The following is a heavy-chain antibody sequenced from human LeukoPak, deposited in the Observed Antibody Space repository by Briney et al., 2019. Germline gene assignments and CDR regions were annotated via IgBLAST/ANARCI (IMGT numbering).Heavy chain of an antibody. CDR3: AREPPTIGGVIVTDCC. D-gene: IGHD3-16*02. CDR1: GFTFSSYS. Sequence: PGGSLRLSCAASGFTFSSYSMNWVRQAPGKGLEWVSSISSSSSYIYYADSVKGRFTISRDNAKNSLYLQMNSLRAEDTAVYYCAREPPTIGGVIVTDCCWGQGTLVTVSS. V-gene: IGHV3-21*01. CDR2: ISSSSSYI. J-gene: IGHJ4*02.